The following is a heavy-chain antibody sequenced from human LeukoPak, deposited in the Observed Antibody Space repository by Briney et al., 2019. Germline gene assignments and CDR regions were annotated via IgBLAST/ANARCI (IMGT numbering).Heavy chain of an antibody. V-gene: IGHV4-39*01. J-gene: IGHJ4*02. D-gene: IGHD5-12*01. CDR1: GGSISSTSTPYY. CDR2: MHYGGTT. Sequence: PSETLSLTCTVSGGSISSTSTPYYWGWIRQPPGKRLEWIGSMHYGGTTYYNPSLQSRVSIYMDTSHNQVSLKLSSVTAADTAVYFCARHRSGYDFEFDYWGQGTLVTVSS. CDR3: ARHRSGYDFEFDY.